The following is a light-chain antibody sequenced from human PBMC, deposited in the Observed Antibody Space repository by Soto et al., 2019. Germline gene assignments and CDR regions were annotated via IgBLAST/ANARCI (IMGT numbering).Light chain of an antibody. CDR3: CSYAGSSTFV. V-gene: IGLV2-23*03. J-gene: IGLJ1*01. Sequence: QSVLTQPASVSGSRGKSITFSCAGSSSAVGSYDLVSWYQQHPGKAPKLIIYDGFKWPSGVSDRFSGSKSGYTASLTISGLQADDDADYYCCSYAGSSTFVFGTGTKVTVL. CDR2: DGF. CDR1: SSAVGSYDL.